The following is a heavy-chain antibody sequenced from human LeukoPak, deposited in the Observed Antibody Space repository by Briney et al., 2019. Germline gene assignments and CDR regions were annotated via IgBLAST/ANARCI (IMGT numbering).Heavy chain of an antibody. CDR3: ARFLGYCSGGSCYFDY. D-gene: IGHD2-15*01. J-gene: IGHJ4*02. CDR1: GYTFTSYG. Sequence: GASVKVSCKASGYTFTSYGISWVRQAPGQGLEWMGWINPNSGGTKYAQKFQGRVTMTRDTSISTAYMELSSLKSDDTAVYYCARFLGYCSGGSCYFDYWGQGTLVTVSS. V-gene: IGHV1-2*02. CDR2: INPNSGGT.